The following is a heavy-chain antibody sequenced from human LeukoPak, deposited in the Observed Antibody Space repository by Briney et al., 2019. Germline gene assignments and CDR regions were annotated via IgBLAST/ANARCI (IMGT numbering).Heavy chain of an antibody. Sequence: GGSLRLSCAASGFTFSSYSMNWVRQAPGKGLEWVSYISSSSGTIYYADSVKGRFTISRDNAKNSLYLQMNSLRAEDTAVYYCARVSSGIWWNFDYWGQGTLVTVSS. CDR2: ISSSSGTI. CDR3: ARVSSGIWWNFDY. D-gene: IGHD3-10*01. CDR1: GFTFSSYS. J-gene: IGHJ4*02. V-gene: IGHV3-48*01.